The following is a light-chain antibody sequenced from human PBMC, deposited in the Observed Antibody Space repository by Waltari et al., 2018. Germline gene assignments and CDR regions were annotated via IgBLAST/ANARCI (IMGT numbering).Light chain of an antibody. CDR2: YDT. V-gene: IGLV3-21*01. CDR3: QVWDTSRDNVV. Sequence: SYVLTQSPSVSVAPGKTAKISCGGSNIGTKNVHWSQQRPGQAPGLVIYYDTDRPSGIPDRFSGSNSGNTATLTISGVEVGDEADYYCQVWDTSRDNVVFGGGTKLTVL. CDR1: NIGTKN. J-gene: IGLJ2*01.